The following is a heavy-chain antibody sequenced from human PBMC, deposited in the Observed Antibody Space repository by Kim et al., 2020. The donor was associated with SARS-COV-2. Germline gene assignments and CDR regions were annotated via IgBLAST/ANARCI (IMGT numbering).Heavy chain of an antibody. V-gene: IGHV4-38-2*02. D-gene: IGHD1-26*01. CDR3: ARSRTAVGATPFDY. Sequence: SETLSLTCTVSGYSISSGYYWGWIRQPPGKGLEWIGSIYHSGSTYYNPSLKSRVTISVDTSKNQFSLKLSSVTAADTAVYYCARSRTAVGATPFDYWGQGTLVTVSS. J-gene: IGHJ4*02. CDR2: IYHSGST. CDR1: GYSISSGYY.